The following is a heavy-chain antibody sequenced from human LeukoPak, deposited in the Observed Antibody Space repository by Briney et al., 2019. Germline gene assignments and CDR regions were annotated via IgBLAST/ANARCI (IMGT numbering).Heavy chain of an antibody. V-gene: IGHV3-21*01. CDR3: ARDSPLYYYGSGSYLTPFYYYYMDV. CDR2: ISSSGYI. Sequence: GGSLRLSCAASGFTFSSYSMNWVRQAPGKGLEWVSSISSSGYIYYADSVKGRFTISRDNAKNSLYLQMNSLRAEDTAVYYCARDSPLYYYGSGSYLTPFYYYYMDVWGKGTTVTVSS. D-gene: IGHD3-10*01. J-gene: IGHJ6*03. CDR1: GFTFSSYS.